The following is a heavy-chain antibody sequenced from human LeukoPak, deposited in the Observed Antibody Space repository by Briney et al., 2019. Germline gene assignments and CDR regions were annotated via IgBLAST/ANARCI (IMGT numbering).Heavy chain of an antibody. CDR2: ISGSSGRT. CDR3: AKDKVATAFGAFDI. CDR1: GFTFSSYA. D-gene: IGHD5-12*01. Sequence: QPGGSLRLSCTASGFTFSSYAMSWVRQAPGKGLDWVSVISGSSGRTYYADSVKGRFTISRDNSKNTLYLQMNSLRAEDTAVYYCAKDKVATAFGAFDIWGQGTMVTVSS. V-gene: IGHV3-23*01. J-gene: IGHJ3*02.